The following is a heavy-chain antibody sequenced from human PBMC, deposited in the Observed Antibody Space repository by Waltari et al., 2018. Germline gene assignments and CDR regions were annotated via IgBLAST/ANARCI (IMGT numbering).Heavy chain of an antibody. Sequence: QVQLVQSGAEVKKPGSSVKVSCKASGGTFSSYAISWVRQAPGQGLEWMGGIIPIFGTANYAQKFQGRVTITTDESTSTAYMELSSLRSEDTAVYYCARDVRDWARSLATPKGDWFDPWGQGTLVTVSS. CDR3: ARDVRDWARSLATPKGDWFDP. CDR2: IIPIFGTA. D-gene: IGHD3-16*01. CDR1: GGTFSSYA. J-gene: IGHJ5*02. V-gene: IGHV1-69*05.